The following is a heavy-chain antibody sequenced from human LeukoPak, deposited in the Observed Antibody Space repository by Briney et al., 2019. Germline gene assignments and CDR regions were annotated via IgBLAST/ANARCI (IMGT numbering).Heavy chain of an antibody. Sequence: PSETLSLTCTVSSGSISSYYWSWIRQPPGKGLEWIGYIYYSGSTNYNPSLKSRVTISVDTSKNQFSLKLSSVTAADTAVYYCARWKQWLDNFDYWGQGTLVTVSS. D-gene: IGHD6-19*01. J-gene: IGHJ4*02. CDR2: IYYSGST. V-gene: IGHV4-59*12. CDR3: ARWKQWLDNFDY. CDR1: SGSISSYY.